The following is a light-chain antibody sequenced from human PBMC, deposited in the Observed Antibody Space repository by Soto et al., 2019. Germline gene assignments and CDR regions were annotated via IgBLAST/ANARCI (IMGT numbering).Light chain of an antibody. J-gene: IGLJ2*01. Sequence: QSVLNQPPSASATPGQRVTMSCSGSSSNIGRNYVSWYQQLPGAAPRLLIYTNNQRPSGVTDRFSGSKSGTSASLAITGLRPEDEALYFCGTQDDSLSGLWIFGGGTKLTVL. CDR3: GTQDDSLSGLWI. CDR2: TNN. V-gene: IGLV1-47*02. CDR1: SSNIGRNY.